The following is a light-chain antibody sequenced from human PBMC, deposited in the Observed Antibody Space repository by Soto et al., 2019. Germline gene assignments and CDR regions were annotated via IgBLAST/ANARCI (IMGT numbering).Light chain of an antibody. CDR3: SSYTITSAPV. J-gene: IGLJ1*01. V-gene: IGLV2-14*03. CDR1: SSDIGGYNY. CDR2: GVS. Sequence: ALTQPASLFGSPGQSITISCTGTSSDIGGYNYVSWYQKHPGEAPKLVIYGVSNRPSGVSNRFSGSKFDNTASLTISGLQADDEADYYCSSYTITSAPVFGTGTKVTAL.